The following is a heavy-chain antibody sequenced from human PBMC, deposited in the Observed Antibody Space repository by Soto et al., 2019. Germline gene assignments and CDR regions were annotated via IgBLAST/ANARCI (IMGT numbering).Heavy chain of an antibody. CDR1: GFTFSSYG. J-gene: IGHJ4*02. D-gene: IGHD3-22*01. CDR3: AKDSALADYDSSGFLDY. CDR2: ISYDGSNK. Sequence: GGSLRLSCAASGFTFSSYGMHWVRQAPGKGLEWVAVISYDGSNKYYADSVKGRFTISRDNSKNTLYLQMNSLRAEDTAVYYCAKDSALADYDSSGFLDYWGQGTLVTVSS. V-gene: IGHV3-30*18.